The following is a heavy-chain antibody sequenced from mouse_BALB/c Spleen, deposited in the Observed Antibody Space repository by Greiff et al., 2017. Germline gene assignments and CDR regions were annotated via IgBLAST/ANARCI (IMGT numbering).Heavy chain of an antibody. CDR3: ARVLYYGIPYSFDY. CDR1: GFTFSDYG. V-gene: IGHV5-15*02. Sequence: EVKLVESGAGLVQPGGSRKLSCAASGFTFSDYGMAWVRQAPGKGLEWVAFISNLAYSIYYADTVTGRFTISRENAKITLYLEMSSLRSEDTAMYYCARVLYYGIPYSFDYWGQGTTLTVSS. CDR2: ISNLAYSI. D-gene: IGHD2-1*01. J-gene: IGHJ2*01.